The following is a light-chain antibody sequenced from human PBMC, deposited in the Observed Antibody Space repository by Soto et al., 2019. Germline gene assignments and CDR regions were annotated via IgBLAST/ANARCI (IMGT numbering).Light chain of an antibody. CDR1: QRFSRW. J-gene: IGKJ1*01. CDR3: QQYNSYWT. CDR2: DAS. V-gene: IGKV1-5*01. Sequence: IPITTSPTILSASLGYIVTITCLASQRFSRWLAWYQPKPGKAPKILIYDASTLESGVPSRFSGRGSGTEFTLTISSLQHDDFATYHCQQYNSYWTFGQGTKVDIK.